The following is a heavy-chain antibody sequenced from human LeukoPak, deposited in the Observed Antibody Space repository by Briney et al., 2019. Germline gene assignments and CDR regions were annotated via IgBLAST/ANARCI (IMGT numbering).Heavy chain of an antibody. J-gene: IGHJ3*02. Sequence: SETLSLTCTVSGGSISNYHWSWIRQPPGKGLGWIGYIYYRGSTKYNPSLESRVTISVDMSKNQFFLKLNSVTAADTAVYYCVRVQADGHSDIWGQGTMVTVSS. CDR2: IYYRGST. D-gene: IGHD5-24*01. V-gene: IGHV4-59*01. CDR3: VRVQADGHSDI. CDR1: GGSISNYH.